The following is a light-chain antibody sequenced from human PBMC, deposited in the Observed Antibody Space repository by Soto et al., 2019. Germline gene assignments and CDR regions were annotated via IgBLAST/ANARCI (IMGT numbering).Light chain of an antibody. Sequence: IQMTQSPSSLSASLGDRVTITCRASQSISSYLNWYQQKPGKAPKLLIYAASSLQSGVPPRFSGSGSGTDFTLTINSLRPEDFASYYCQQSYSSSPITFGPGTRLEIK. CDR2: AAS. CDR1: QSISSY. CDR3: QQSYSSSPIT. J-gene: IGKJ5*01. V-gene: IGKV1-39*01.